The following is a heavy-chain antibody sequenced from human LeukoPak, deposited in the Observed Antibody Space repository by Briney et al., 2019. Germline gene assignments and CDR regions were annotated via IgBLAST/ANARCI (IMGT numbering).Heavy chain of an antibody. Sequence: GASVKVSCKASGYTFTSYYMHWVRQAPGQGLEWMGWINPNSGGTNYAQKFQGRVTMTRDTSISTAYMELSRLRSDDTAVYYCARGPYYGSGRRVYYFDYCGQGTLGTVSS. CDR2: INPNSGGT. CDR1: GYTFTSYY. CDR3: ARGPYYGSGRRVYYFDY. V-gene: IGHV1-2*02. J-gene: IGHJ4*02. D-gene: IGHD3-10*01.